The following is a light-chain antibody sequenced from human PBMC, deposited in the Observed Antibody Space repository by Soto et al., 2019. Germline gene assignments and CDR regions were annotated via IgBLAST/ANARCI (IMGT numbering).Light chain of an antibody. V-gene: IGLV2-14*01. Sequence: QSVLTQPASVSGSPGQSITISCTGTSSDVGAFNYVSWYQQHPGKAPKLIIYEVSHRPSGASNHFSGYKSGNTASLTISGLQPEDEADYYCSSYTSTRTPCGFGPGTKLTVL. J-gene: IGLJ1*01. CDR3: SSYTSTRTPCG. CDR2: EVS. CDR1: SSDVGAFNY.